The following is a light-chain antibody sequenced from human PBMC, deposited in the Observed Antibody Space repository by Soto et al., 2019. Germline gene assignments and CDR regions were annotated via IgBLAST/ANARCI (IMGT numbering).Light chain of an antibody. CDR2: GAS. CDR3: QQYGSSPPRYT. CDR1: QSVSSSY. Sequence: EIVLTQSPGTLSLSPGERATLSCRASQSVSSSYLAWYQQKPGQAPRLLIYGASSRATGIPDRFSGSGSGTDLTLTISRREPEDFAVYYCQQYGSSPPRYTFGQGTKLEIK. J-gene: IGKJ2*01. V-gene: IGKV3-20*01.